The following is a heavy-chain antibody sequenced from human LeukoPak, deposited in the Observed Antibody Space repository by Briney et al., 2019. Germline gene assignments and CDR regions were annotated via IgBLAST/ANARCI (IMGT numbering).Heavy chain of an antibody. CDR3: ARDVVVAAREDWFDP. CDR2: IYHSGST. D-gene: IGHD2-15*01. J-gene: IGHJ5*02. V-gene: IGHV4-38-2*02. Sequence: SETLSLTCTVSGYSINSGYYWGWIRQPPGKGLDRIGSIYHSGSTYYNPSLKRRVTISVDTSKNQFSLKLTPVTAADTAVYYCARDVVVAAREDWFDPWGQGTLVTVSS. CDR1: GYSINSGYY.